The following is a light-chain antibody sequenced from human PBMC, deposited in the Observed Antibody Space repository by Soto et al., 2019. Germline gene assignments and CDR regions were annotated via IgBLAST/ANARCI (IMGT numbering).Light chain of an antibody. J-gene: IGKJ4*01. CDR2: DAS. CDR1: QSVSSY. V-gene: IGKV3-11*01. CDR3: QQRSNWPGLT. Sequence: ENVLTQGPATLSLSPGERATLSCRASQSVSSYLAWYQQKPGQAPRLLIYDASNRATGIPARFSGSGSGTDFTLTISSLEPEDFAVYYCQQRSNWPGLTFGGGTKVDIK.